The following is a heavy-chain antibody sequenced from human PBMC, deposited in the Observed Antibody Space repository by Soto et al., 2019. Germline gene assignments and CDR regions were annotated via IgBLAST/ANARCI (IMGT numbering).Heavy chain of an antibody. CDR3: AKGVEGYGSSGSCYAYCFDP. D-gene: IGHD2-2*01. Sequence: EVQLLESGGGMIQPGGSLRLSCAASGFTFSNYAMSWVRQAPGEGLEWVSAITGSGSHTFYADSVKGRFTISRDNSKNSLYLQMNRLRAEDTAVYYCAKGVEGYGSSGSCYAYCFDPWGQGTQVTVSS. V-gene: IGHV3-23*01. CDR2: ITGSGSHT. J-gene: IGHJ5*02. CDR1: GFTFSNYA.